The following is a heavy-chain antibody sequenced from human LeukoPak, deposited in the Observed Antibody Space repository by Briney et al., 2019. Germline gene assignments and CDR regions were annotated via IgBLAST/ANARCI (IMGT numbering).Heavy chain of an antibody. CDR3: AKGRSDYEGY. CDR2: ITGSGAIT. Sequence: QPGGSLRLSCAASGFIFSNYAMSWVRQAPGKGLEWVSAITGSGAITYYADSVKGRFTISRDNSKNTVNLQMDSLRAEDTAIYYCAKGRSDYEGYWGQGTLVTVSS. D-gene: IGHD5-12*01. V-gene: IGHV3-23*01. J-gene: IGHJ4*02. CDR1: GFIFSNYA.